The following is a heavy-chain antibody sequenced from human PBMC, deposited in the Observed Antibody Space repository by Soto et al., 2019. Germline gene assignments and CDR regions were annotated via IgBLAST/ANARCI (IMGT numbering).Heavy chain of an antibody. J-gene: IGHJ4*02. CDR2: IFPLTDIP. Sequence: QVQLVHSGTEVKKPGSSVKVSCKASGGTFRNYPINWVRQAPGQGLEWMGSIFPLTDIPDYAQNFQARLTISADKSTSTAYMELSSLISDDTAMYFCARGPLVVLNYFESWGQGTLVTVSS. CDR1: GGTFRNYP. CDR3: ARGPLVVLNYFES. V-gene: IGHV1-69*04.